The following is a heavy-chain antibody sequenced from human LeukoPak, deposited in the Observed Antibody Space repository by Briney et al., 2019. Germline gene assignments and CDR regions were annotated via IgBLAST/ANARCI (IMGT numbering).Heavy chain of an antibody. J-gene: IGHJ4*02. Sequence: PGRSLRLSCAASGFAFSSYAMHWVRQAPGKGLEWVANIKQDGSEKYYVDSVKGRFTISRDNAKNSLYLQMNSLRAEDTAVYYCAREWSGFTIFGVVTLLEPYYFDYWGQGTLVTVSS. CDR2: IKQDGSEK. D-gene: IGHD3-3*01. CDR3: AREWSGFTIFGVVTLLEPYYFDY. V-gene: IGHV3-7*01. CDR1: GFAFSSYA.